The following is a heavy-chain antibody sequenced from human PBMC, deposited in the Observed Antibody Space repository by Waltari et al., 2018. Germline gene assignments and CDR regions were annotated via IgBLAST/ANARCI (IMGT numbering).Heavy chain of an antibody. J-gene: IGHJ2*01. CDR2: INSDGSTT. D-gene: IGHD3-10*01. CDR1: GFTFSSYW. CDR3: ARAQLTMARNLDL. Sequence: EVQLVESGGGLVQPGGSLGLSCVTSGFTFSSYWMHCVRKVPGKGLVWVSRINSDGSTTSYADSVKGRFTISRDNAKNTLYLQMNSLRADDTSVYYCARAQLTMARNLDLWGRGTLVTVSS. V-gene: IGHV3-74*01.